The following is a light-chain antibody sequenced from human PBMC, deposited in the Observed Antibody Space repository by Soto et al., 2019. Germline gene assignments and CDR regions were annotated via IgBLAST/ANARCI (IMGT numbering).Light chain of an antibody. Sequence: DIQMTQSPSTLSAYVGDRVTITCRASQSISSWLAWYQQKPGKAPKLLIYKASSLRSGVQSRFSGSGSGTEFTITISSLQPDDFATYYCQQYNSYSYTFGQGTKLEIK. V-gene: IGKV1-5*03. CDR2: KAS. J-gene: IGKJ2*01. CDR1: QSISSW. CDR3: QQYNSYSYT.